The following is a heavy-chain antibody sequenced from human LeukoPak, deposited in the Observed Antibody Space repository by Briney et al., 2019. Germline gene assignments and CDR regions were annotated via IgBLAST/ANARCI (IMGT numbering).Heavy chain of an antibody. D-gene: IGHD6-13*01. V-gene: IGHV3-13*04. J-gene: IGHJ4*02. CDR3: ARQAGGSWFDY. CDR2: IGSGGDT. CDR1: GFTFGSYD. Sequence: GGSLRLSCAASGFTFGSYDMHWVRQPTGEGLQWVSGIGSGGDTYYAGSVKGRFTISRDNSKNTLYLQMNSLRAEDTAVFYCARQAGGSWFDYWGQGTLVTVSS.